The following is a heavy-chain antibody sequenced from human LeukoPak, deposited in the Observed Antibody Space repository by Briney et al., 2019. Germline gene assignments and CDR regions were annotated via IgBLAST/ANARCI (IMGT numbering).Heavy chain of an antibody. CDR2: ISAYNGNT. J-gene: IGHJ5*02. Sequence: GASVKVSCKASGYTFTSYGISWVRQAPGQGLEWMGWISAYNGNTNYAQKLQGRVTMTTDTSTSTAYMELRSLRSDDTAVYYCARDRHVLRYFDWSPGEENWFDPWGQGTLVTVSS. D-gene: IGHD3-9*01. V-gene: IGHV1-18*01. CDR3: ARDRHVLRYFDWSPGEENWFDP. CDR1: GYTFTSYG.